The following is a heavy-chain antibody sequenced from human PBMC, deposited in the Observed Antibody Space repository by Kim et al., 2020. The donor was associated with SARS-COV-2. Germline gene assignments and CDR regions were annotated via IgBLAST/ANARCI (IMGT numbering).Heavy chain of an antibody. J-gene: IGHJ4*02. D-gene: IGHD5-12*01. V-gene: IGHV3-23*01. CDR2: T. CDR3: AKRTSDGYKSL. Sequence: TYSADSVKGRFTISRDNSKNTLYLQMNSLRAEETAVYYCAKRTSDGYKSLWGQGTLVTVSS.